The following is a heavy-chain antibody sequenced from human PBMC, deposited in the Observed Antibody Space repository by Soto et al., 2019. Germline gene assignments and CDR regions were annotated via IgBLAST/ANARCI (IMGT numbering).Heavy chain of an antibody. V-gene: IGHV4-39*01. CDR2: IYYSGST. D-gene: IGHD3-22*01. CDR3: ARTNYDSSGYYGFDY. Sequence: SETLSLTCTVSGGSISSSSYYWGWIRQPPGKGLEWIGSIYYSGSTYYNPSLKSRVTISVDTSKNQFSLKLSSVTAADTAVYYCARTNYDSSGYYGFDYWGQGTLVTVSS. J-gene: IGHJ4*02. CDR1: GGSISSSSYY.